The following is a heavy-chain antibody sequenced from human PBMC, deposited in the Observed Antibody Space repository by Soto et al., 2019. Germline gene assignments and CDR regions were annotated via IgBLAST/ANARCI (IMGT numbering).Heavy chain of an antibody. D-gene: IGHD6-19*01. CDR2: IYHSGST. J-gene: IGHJ5*02. CDR1: GYSISSGYY. Sequence: SETLSLTCAVSGYSISSGYYWGWIRQPPGKALEWIGSIYHSGSTYYNPSLKSRVTRSVDKSKNQFSLKLSYVTAADTAVYYCAREGIAVANWFDPWAREPWSPSP. V-gene: IGHV4-38-2*02. CDR3: AREGIAVANWFDP.